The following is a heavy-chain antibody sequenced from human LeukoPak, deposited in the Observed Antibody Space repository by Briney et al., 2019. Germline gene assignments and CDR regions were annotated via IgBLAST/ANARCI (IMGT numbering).Heavy chain of an antibody. CDR3: AREITVIRGSRDAFNI. J-gene: IGHJ3*02. D-gene: IGHD3-22*01. CDR2: ITPMFGAP. V-gene: IGHV1-69*05. CDR1: GGTFGSYG. Sequence: ASVKVSCMASGGTFGSYGISWLRQAPGQGLEWMGGITPMFGAPKYAQKFQDRVAITTDVSTSTAYMELSRLRSEDTAVYYCAREITVIRGSRDAFNIWGQGTMVTVSS.